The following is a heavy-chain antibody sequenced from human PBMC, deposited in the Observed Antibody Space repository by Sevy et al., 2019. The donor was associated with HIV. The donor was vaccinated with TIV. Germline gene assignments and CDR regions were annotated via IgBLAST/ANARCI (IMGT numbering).Heavy chain of an antibody. Sequence: SGYLRLSCAASEISFSDYYMSWIRQTPGKGLERISYISSGGSIIYYADSVKGRFTISRDNAKNSLYLQMNSLRAEDTAVYYCSRVRYNYGSYYFDYWGQGTLVNVSS. CDR3: SRVRYNYGSYYFDY. CDR2: ISSGGSII. D-gene: IGHD1-1*01. J-gene: IGHJ4*02. V-gene: IGHV3-11*01. CDR1: EISFSDYY.